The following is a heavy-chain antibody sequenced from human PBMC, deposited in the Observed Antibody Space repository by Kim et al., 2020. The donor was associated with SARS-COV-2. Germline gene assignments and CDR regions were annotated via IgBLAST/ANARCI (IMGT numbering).Heavy chain of an antibody. J-gene: IGHJ6*02. CDR1: GGTFSSYA. V-gene: IGHV1-69*13. D-gene: IGHD6-13*01. CDR3: ARGNSSSWYESHYYYYGMDV. Sequence: SVKVSCKASGGTFSSYAISWVRQAPGQGLEWMGGIIPIFGTANYAQKFQGRVTITADESTSTAYMELSSLRSEDTAVYYCARGNSSSWYESHYYYYGMDVWGQGTTVTVSS. CDR2: IIPIFGTA.